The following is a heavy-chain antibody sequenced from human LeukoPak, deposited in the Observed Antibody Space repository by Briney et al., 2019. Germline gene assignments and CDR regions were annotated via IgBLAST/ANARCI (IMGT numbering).Heavy chain of an antibody. CDR2: MNPNTGDT. D-gene: IGHD3-9*01. CDR3: ASYPRYMSSPPFDH. CDR1: GYTFTGQF. Sequence: ASVKVSCKAFGYTFTGQFMHWVRQAPGQGLEWMGWMNPNTGDTNYAQSFQGRLAMTRDTTISTAYMELNSLTSDDTAVYYCASYPRYMSSPPFDHWGQGTLLTVSS. V-gene: IGHV1-2*02. J-gene: IGHJ4*02.